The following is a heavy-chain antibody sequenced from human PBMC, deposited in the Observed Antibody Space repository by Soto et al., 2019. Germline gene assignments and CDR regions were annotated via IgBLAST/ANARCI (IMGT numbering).Heavy chain of an antibody. D-gene: IGHD1-1*01. V-gene: IGHV4-34*01. J-gene: IGHJ6*02. Sequence: SETLSLTCAVYGGSFSGYYWSWIRQPPGKGLEWIGEINHSGSTNYNPSLKSRVTISVDTSKNQFSLKLSSVTAADTAVYYCARVTGTTGYYYGMDVWGQGTTVTVSS. CDR1: GGSFSGYY. CDR2: INHSGST. CDR3: ARVTGTTGYYYGMDV.